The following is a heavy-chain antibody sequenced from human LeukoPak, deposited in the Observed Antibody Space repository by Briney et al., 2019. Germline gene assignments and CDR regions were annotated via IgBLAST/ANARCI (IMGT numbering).Heavy chain of an antibody. CDR2: ITDSGTYI. V-gene: IGHV3-21*01. D-gene: IGHD6-19*01. CDR3: ARDASGWSRDV. Sequence: PGGSLRLSCAASGFTLSCCAMSWVRQAPGKGLEWVSSITDSGTYIYYAESVKGRFTSSRDNAKNSLYLHMNSLRAEDTAVYYCARDASGWSRDVWGQGTTVTVSS. J-gene: IGHJ6*02. CDR1: GFTLSCCA.